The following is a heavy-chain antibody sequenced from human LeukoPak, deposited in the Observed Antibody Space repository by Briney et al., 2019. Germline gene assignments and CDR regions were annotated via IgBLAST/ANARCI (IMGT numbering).Heavy chain of an antibody. Sequence: APVKVSCKASGYTFTSYYMHWVRQAPGQGLEWMGTINPGGGSTSRAQKFQGRVTMTRDTSTSTVYMELSSLRSEDTAVYYCARDDGGSYLRYFDYWGRGTPVTVSS. J-gene: IGHJ4*02. CDR1: GYTFTSYY. D-gene: IGHD1-26*01. CDR3: ARDDGGSYLRYFDY. CDR2: INPGGGST. V-gene: IGHV1-46*01.